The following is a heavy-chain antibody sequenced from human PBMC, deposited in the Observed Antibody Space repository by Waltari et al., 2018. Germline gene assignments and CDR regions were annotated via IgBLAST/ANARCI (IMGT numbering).Heavy chain of an antibody. J-gene: IGHJ3*01. V-gene: IGHV1-8*03. D-gene: IGHD3-22*01. CDR3: ATSPYYYVSSGYYDTFDF. CDR2: MKPNSGNT. CDR1: GYTFTTSN. Sequence: QVQMVQSGAEVKKTGASVRVSSKASGYTFTTSNITWGREAPGQGLGWRGGMKPNSGNTGYARKNQGGVTITRNTSISTAYMELSRLRSDDRAVYYCATSPYYYVSSGYYDTFDFWGQGTMVTVSS.